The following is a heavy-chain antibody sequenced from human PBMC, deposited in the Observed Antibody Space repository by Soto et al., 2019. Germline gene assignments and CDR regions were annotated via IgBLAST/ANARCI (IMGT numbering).Heavy chain of an antibody. D-gene: IGHD4-17*01. Sequence: PXESLRLSCAASGFTFTNYAMTWARQAPGKGLEWVSSLLRSGSTTYYADSVKGRFTISSDISANSLYLQMDSLRAEDTAVYYCAKDAVSGDGIWLLDSWGQGTVVTVSS. V-gene: IGHV3-23*01. CDR1: GFTFTNYA. J-gene: IGHJ4*02. CDR3: AKDAVSGDGIWLLDS. CDR2: LLRSGSTT.